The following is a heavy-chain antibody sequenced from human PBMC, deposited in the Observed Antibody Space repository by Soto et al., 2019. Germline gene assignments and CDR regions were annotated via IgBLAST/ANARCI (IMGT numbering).Heavy chain of an antibody. Sequence: ASMKISCQGCRYIFTTYGIGWVRQMPGKGLEWMGIMYPGDSDTRYSPSFQGQVTISADKSISTAYLQWSSLKASDTAMYYCERLANIFDFDNWGHGTLVTGSS. J-gene: IGHJ4*01. V-gene: IGHV5-51*01. D-gene: IGHD2-21*01. CDR3: ERLANIFDFDN. CDR2: MYPGDSDT. CDR1: RYIFTTYG.